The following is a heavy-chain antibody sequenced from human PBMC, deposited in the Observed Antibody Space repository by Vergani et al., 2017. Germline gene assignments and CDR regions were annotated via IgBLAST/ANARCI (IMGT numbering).Heavy chain of an antibody. V-gene: IGHV4-31*11. D-gene: IGHD2-15*01. CDR1: GGSISSGDHC. CDR2: IFYSGTP. CDR3: ARVGTRVPATSDYDALDV. J-gene: IGHJ6*04. Sequence: QVQLQESGPGVVKPSQTLSLTCAVSGGSISSGDHCWTWIRQRPGKGLEWIGYIFYSGTPYDNPSIRSRLTSSVATSQNQFSLKLRAVTAADTAVYYCARVGTRVPATSDYDALDVWGKGTTVVVSS.